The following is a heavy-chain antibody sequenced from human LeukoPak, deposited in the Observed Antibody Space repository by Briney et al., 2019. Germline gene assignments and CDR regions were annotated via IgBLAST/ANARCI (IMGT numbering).Heavy chain of an antibody. D-gene: IGHD7-27*01. CDR2: IIPIFGTA. CDR3: ARDSAWGPEFDY. Sequence: SVKVSCKASGGTFSSYAISWVRQAPGQGLEWMGRIIPIFGTANYAQKFQGRVTITTDESTSTAYMELSSLRSEDTAVYYCARDSAWGPEFDYRGQGTLVTVSS. J-gene: IGHJ4*02. CDR1: GGTFSSYA. V-gene: IGHV1-69*05.